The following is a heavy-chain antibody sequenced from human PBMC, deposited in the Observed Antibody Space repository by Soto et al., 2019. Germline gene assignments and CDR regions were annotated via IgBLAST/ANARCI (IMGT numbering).Heavy chain of an antibody. D-gene: IGHD3-3*01. V-gene: IGHV4-61*01. CDR2: IYYSGST. J-gene: IGHJ4*02. CDR3: ARAPITSSTIFGVVIYFAY. CDR1: GGSVSSGSYY. Sequence: PSETLSLTCTVSGGSVSSGSYYWSWIRQPPGKGLEWIGYIYYSGSTNYNPSLKSRVTISVDTSKNQFSLKLSSVTAADTAVYYCARAPITSSTIFGVVIYFAYWGQGTLVTVSS.